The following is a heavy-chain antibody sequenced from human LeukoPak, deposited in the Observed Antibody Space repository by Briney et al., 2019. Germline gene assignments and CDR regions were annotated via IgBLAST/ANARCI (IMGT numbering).Heavy chain of an antibody. D-gene: IGHD3-10*01. J-gene: IGHJ4*02. CDR3: TTALGYYYGSGSYSLGDY. V-gene: IGHV3-15*01. CDR2: IKSKTDGGTT. Sequence: TGGSLRLSCAASGFTFSNAWMSWVRQAPGKGLEWVGRIKSKTDGGTTDYAAPVKGRFTISRDDSKNTLYLQMNSLRTEDTAVYYCTTALGYYYGSGSYSLGDYWGQGTLVTVSS. CDR1: GFTFSNAW.